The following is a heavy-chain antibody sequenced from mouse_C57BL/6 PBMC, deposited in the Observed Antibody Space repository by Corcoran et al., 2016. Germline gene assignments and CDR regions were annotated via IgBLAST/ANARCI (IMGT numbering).Heavy chain of an antibody. CDR2: INPYNGGT. Sequence: EVQLQQSGPVLVKPGASVKMSCKASVYTFTDYYMNWVKQSHGKSLEWIGVINPYNGGTSYNQKFKGKATLTVDKSSSTAYMELNSLTSEDSAVYYCARTEGDYDSGGFAYWGQGTLVTVSA. CDR1: VYTFTDYY. D-gene: IGHD2-4*01. CDR3: ARTEGDYDSGGFAY. V-gene: IGHV1-19*01. J-gene: IGHJ3*01.